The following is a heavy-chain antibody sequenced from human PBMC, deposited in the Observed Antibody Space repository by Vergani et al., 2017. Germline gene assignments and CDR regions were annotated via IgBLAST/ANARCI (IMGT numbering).Heavy chain of an antibody. CDR2: IIPIFGTA. Sequence: QVQLVQSGAEVKKPGSSVKVSCKASGGTFSSYAISWVRQAPGQGLEWMGGIIPIFGTANYAQKFQGRVTITADESTSTAYMELSSLRSEDTAVYYCAXGEYSSSWVQYYYYYMDVWGKGTTVTVSS. D-gene: IGHD6-6*01. CDR3: AXGEYSSSWVQYYYYYMDV. J-gene: IGHJ6*03. CDR1: GGTFSSYA. V-gene: IGHV1-69*01.